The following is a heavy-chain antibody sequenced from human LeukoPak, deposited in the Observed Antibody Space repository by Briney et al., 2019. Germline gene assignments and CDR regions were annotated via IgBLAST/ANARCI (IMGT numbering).Heavy chain of an antibody. V-gene: IGHV3-7*04. CDR1: GFTFSDYS. CDR2: IKQDGSEK. Sequence: GGSLRLSCAASGFTFSDYSMSWVRQTPGKGLAWVANIKQDGSEKYYVDSVKGRFTISRDNAKNSLYLQMNSLRAEDTAVYYCAREFMITFGGVIVPGYYFDYWGQGTLVTVSS. CDR3: AREFMITFGGVIVPGYYFDY. D-gene: IGHD3-16*02. J-gene: IGHJ4*02.